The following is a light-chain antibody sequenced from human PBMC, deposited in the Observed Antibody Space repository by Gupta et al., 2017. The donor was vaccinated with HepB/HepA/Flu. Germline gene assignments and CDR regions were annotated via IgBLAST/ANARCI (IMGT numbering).Light chain of an antibody. V-gene: IGLV1-40*01. Sequence: QSVLTQPPSVSGAPGQRVTISCTGRSSNMGAGYDVHWYQQFPGTAPKLLIYNNIKRPSGVPDRFSGSKFGTSASLAITGLQAEDEADYHCQSYDSSLGGFVVFGGGTKLTVL. CDR1: SSNMGAGYD. J-gene: IGLJ2*01. CDR3: QSYDSSLGGFVV. CDR2: NNI.